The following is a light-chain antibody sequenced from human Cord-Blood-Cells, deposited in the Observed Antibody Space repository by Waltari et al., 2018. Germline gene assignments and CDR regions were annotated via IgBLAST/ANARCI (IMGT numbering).Light chain of an antibody. J-gene: IGLJ1*01. CDR3: SSYAGSNNYV. CDR2: EVS. CDR1: SSDVGGYNY. Sequence: QSALTQPPSAYGSTGQSVTISCTGTSSDVGGYNYFSWYQQHPGKAPKLMIYEVSKRPSGVPDRFSGSKSGNTASLTVSGLQAEDEADYYCSSYAGSNNYVFGTGTKVTVL. V-gene: IGLV2-8*01.